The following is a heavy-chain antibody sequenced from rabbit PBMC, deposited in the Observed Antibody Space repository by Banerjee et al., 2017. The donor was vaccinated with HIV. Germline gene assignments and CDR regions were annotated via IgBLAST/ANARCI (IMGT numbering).Heavy chain of an antibody. Sequence: QSLEESGGDLVKPGASLTLTCTASGFSFSSGYDMCWVRQAPGKGLEWIRSIYTGDGRTWYAIWAKGRFPVPKPSSPTVTLQMPILTAAATATYFWARGSHVAWDLWG. V-gene: IGHV1S40*01. D-gene: IGHD5-1*01. CDR2: IYTGDGRT. CDR1: GFSFSSGYD. CDR3: ARGSHVAWDL. J-gene: IGHJ4*01.